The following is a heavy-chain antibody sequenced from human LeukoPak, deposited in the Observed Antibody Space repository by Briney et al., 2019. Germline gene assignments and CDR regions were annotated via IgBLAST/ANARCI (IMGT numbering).Heavy chain of an antibody. J-gene: IGHJ4*02. CDR1: GFAFSSYA. Sequence: GGSLRLSCSASGFAFSSYAMSWVRQPPGKGLEWVSVISRRDDYTYYADSVKGRFAISRDNSKNTLYLQMNTLRAEDTAVYYCANDYRSGSFHDFWGQGTLVTVSS. D-gene: IGHD3-10*01. V-gene: IGHV3-23*01. CDR3: ANDYRSGSFHDF. CDR2: ISRRDDYT.